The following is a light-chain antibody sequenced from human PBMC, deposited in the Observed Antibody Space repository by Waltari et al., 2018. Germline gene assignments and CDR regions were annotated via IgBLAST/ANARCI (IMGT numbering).Light chain of an antibody. CDR1: SSDVGGYKY. V-gene: IGLV2-14*01. Sequence: QSALTQPASVSGSPGQSITISCTGTSSDVGGYKYVSWYQHHPGKAPKLIIYDVSNRPSGVSNRFSGSKAGNTAYLTISGLQAEDEADYYCSSFTSSTTLVFGGGTKLTVL. CDR2: DVS. CDR3: SSFTSSTTLV. J-gene: IGLJ2*01.